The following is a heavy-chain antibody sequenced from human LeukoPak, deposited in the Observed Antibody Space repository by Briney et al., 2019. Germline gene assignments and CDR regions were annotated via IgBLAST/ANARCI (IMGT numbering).Heavy chain of an antibody. Sequence: ASVKVSCKASGYTFTSYAMHWVRQAPGQRLEWMGWINAGNGNTKYSQEFQGRVTITRDTSASTAYMELSSLRSEDMAVYYCARGDTVTTWGGIQLWFYYFDYWGQGTLVTVSS. CDR2: INAGNGNT. CDR3: ARGDTVTTWGGIQLWFYYFDY. J-gene: IGHJ4*02. D-gene: IGHD5-18*01. V-gene: IGHV1-3*03. CDR1: GYTFTSYA.